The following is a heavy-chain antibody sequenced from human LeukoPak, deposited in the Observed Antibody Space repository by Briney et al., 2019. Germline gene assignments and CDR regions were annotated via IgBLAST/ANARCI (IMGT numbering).Heavy chain of an antibody. J-gene: IGHJ4*02. CDR2: INTNTGNP. Sequence: EASVKVSCKASGYTFTSYGISWVRQAPGQGLEWMGWINTNTGNPTYAQGFTGRFVFSLDTSVSTAYLQISSLKAEDTAVYYCARDLFGGYYDSSGYRHMDDYWGQGTLVTVSS. CDR1: GYTFTSYG. D-gene: IGHD3-22*01. V-gene: IGHV7-4-1*02. CDR3: ARDLFGGYYDSSGYRHMDDY.